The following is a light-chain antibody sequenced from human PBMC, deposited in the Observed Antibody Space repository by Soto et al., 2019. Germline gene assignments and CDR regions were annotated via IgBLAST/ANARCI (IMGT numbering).Light chain of an antibody. CDR3: QQYHIYSWT. V-gene: IGKV1-5*03. Sequence: DIQMTPSPSTLSASVGARVIVTCRASQSISNWLAWYQQTPGKAPKLLIYKASSLESGVPSRFSGGGSGTEFTLTISSLQPDDFATYYCQQYHIYSWTFGQGTKVDIK. CDR1: QSISNW. J-gene: IGKJ1*01. CDR2: KAS.